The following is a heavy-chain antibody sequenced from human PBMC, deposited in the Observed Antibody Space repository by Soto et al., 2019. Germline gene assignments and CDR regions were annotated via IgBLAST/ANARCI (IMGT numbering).Heavy chain of an antibody. Sequence: SSVKVSCKSSGYTFISHSITWVRQAPGQGLEWMGRISAYNGNTNYAQKLQGRVTMTTDTSTSTAYMELRSLRSDDTAVYYCARGAFCGGAQGCRDMAVWG. CDR2: ISAYNGNT. V-gene: IGHV1-18*01. D-gene: IGHD2-21*01. J-gene: IGHJ6*03. CDR1: GYTFISHS. CDR3: ARGAFCGGAQGCRDMAV.